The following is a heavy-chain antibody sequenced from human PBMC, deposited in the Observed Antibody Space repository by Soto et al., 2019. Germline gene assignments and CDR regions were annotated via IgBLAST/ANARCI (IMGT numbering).Heavy chain of an antibody. Sequence: PGGSLRLSCAASDFTFHNYDMDWVRQAPGKGLEWVSSISRTGNYKYYADSLKGRFTISRDNAKNSLYLQMDSLRAEDTAIYYCARTPFGVIFGYGLDVWGQGTTVTVSS. J-gene: IGHJ6*02. V-gene: IGHV3-21*06. D-gene: IGHD3-3*01. CDR3: ARTPFGVIFGYGLDV. CDR1: DFTFHNYD. CDR2: ISRTGNYK.